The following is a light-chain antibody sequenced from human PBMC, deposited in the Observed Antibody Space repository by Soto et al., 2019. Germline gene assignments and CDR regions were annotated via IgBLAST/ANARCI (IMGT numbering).Light chain of an antibody. CDR3: QQYSTNFRT. J-gene: IGKJ1*01. Sequence: DIQMTQSPSTLSTSVGDRVTITCRASQSISTWLAWYQQKPGKAPKLLIYDASGLESGVPSRFNGSGSGTEFTLTINSLQPDDFATYYCQQYSTNFRTFGQGTKVEIK. CDR2: DAS. V-gene: IGKV1-5*01. CDR1: QSISTW.